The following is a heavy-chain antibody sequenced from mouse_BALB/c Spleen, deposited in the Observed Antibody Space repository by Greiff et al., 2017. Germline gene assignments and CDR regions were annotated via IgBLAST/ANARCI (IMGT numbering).Heavy chain of an antibody. CDR3: TDYFDY. Sequence: EVKVEESGGGLVQPGGSMKLSCVASGFTFSNYWMNWVRQSPEKGLEWVAEIRLKSNNYATHYAESVKGRFTISRDDSKSSVYLQMNNLRAEDTGIYYCTDYFDYWGQGTTLTVSS. J-gene: IGHJ2*01. CDR2: IRLKSNNYAT. CDR1: GFTFSNYW. V-gene: IGHV6-6*02.